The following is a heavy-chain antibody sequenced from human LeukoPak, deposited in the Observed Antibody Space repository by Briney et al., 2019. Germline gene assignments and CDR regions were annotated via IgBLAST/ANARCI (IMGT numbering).Heavy chain of an antibody. CDR2: ISADGSVT. CDR1: GFTFSRYW. Sequence: GGSLRLSCADSGFTFSRYWMHWVRQTLGKGLLWVSCISADGSVTRYADSVKGRFTISRDNTKSTLYLQMHSLRAEDTAVYYCATAGGDGSRMGFDPWGQGTLVTVSS. J-gene: IGHJ5*02. CDR3: ATAGGDGSRMGFDP. V-gene: IGHV3-74*01. D-gene: IGHD2-15*01.